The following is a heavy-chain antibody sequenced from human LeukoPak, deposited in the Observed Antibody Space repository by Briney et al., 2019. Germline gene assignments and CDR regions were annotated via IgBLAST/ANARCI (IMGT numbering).Heavy chain of an antibody. Sequence: GASVKVSCKASGYTFTGYYIHWVRQAPGQGPEWMGWINPNSGGTNYAQKFQGRVTMTRDTSLSTVYMELSRLRSDDTAVYYCATQATSGWHFSWGQGTLVTVSS. D-gene: IGHD6-19*01. CDR1: GYTFTGYY. J-gene: IGHJ5*02. CDR3: ATQATSGWHFS. V-gene: IGHV1-2*02. CDR2: INPNSGGT.